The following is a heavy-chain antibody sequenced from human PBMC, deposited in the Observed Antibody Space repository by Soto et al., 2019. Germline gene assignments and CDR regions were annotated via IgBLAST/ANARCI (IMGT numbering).Heavy chain of an antibody. V-gene: IGHV4-4*02. Sequence: SETLSLTCAVSGGSISSSNWWSWVRQPPGKGLEWIGEIYHSGSTNYNPSLKSRVTISVDKSKNQFSLKLSSVTAADTAVYYCARESYYGSGSYIWNWFDPWGQGTLVTVSS. CDR2: IYHSGST. CDR1: GGSISSSNW. J-gene: IGHJ5*02. D-gene: IGHD3-10*01. CDR3: ARESYYGSGSYIWNWFDP.